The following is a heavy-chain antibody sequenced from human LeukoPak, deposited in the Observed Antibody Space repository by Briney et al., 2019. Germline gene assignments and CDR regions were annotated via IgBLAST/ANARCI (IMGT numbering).Heavy chain of an antibody. J-gene: IGHJ3*02. CDR3: ARDVCSSTSCYGKDAIDI. Sequence: SVKVSCKASGGTFSSYAISWVRQAPGQGLEWMGGIIPIFGTANYAQKFQGRVTITADKSTSTAYMELSSLRSEDTAVYYCARDVCSSTSCYGKDAIDIWGQGTMVTVSS. V-gene: IGHV1-69*06. D-gene: IGHD2-2*01. CDR2: IIPIFGTA. CDR1: GGTFSSYA.